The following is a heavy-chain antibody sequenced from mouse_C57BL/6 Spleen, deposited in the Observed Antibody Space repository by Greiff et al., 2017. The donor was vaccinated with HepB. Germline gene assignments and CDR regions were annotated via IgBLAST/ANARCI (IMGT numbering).Heavy chain of an antibody. CDR1: GYTFTDYE. V-gene: IGHV1-15*01. Sequence: VKLMESGAELVRPGASVTLSCKASGYTFTDYEMHWVKQTPVHGLEWIGAIDPETGGTAYNQKFKGKAILTADKSSSTAYMELRSLTSEDSAVYYCTRCRGYAMDYWGQGTSVTVSS. CDR2: IDPETGGT. CDR3: TRCRGYAMDY. J-gene: IGHJ4*01.